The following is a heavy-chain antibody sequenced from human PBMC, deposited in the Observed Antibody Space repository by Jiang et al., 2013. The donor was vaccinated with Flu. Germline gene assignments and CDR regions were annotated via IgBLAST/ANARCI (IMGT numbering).Heavy chain of an antibody. CDR2: ISTKNGDT. CDR1: GYTFTGYY. J-gene: IGHJ4*02. V-gene: IGHV1-2*02. Sequence: GAEVKKPGASVKVSCKASGYTFTGYYMHWVRQSPGQGLQWMGWISTKNGDTDYAQAFQGRVTMTRDTSISTVYMELASLRSDDTAIYYCARDLYRSYDFWGQGTLVTVSS. D-gene: IGHD3-10*01. CDR3: ARDLYRSYDF.